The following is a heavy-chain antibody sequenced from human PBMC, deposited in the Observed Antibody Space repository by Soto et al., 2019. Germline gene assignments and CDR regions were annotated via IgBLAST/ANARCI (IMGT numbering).Heavy chain of an antibody. D-gene: IGHD5-18*01. CDR2: IDPSDSYT. CDR1: GYSFTSYW. J-gene: IGHJ3*02. CDR3: ATRRGYSYGDDAFDI. Sequence: PGESLKISCKGSGYSFTSYWISWVRQMPGKGLEWMGRIDPSDSYTNYSPSFQGHVTISADKSISTAYLQWSSLKASDTAMYYCATRRGYSYGDDAFDIWGQGTMVTV. V-gene: IGHV5-10-1*01.